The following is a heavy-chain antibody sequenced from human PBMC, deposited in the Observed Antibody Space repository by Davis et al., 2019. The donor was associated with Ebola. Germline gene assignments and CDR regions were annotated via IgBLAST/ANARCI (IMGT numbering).Heavy chain of an antibody. CDR2: INRSGST. V-gene: IGHV4-34*01. D-gene: IGHD3-10*01. CDR3: ARGWFRESGYYYYYGMDV. J-gene: IGHJ6*02. Sequence: SETLSLTCTVSGGSISSYYWSWIRQPPGKGLEWIGEINRSGSTNYNPSLKSRVTISVDTSKNQFSLKLSSVTAADTAVYYCARGWFRESGYYYYYGMDVWGQGTTVTVSS. CDR1: GGSISSYY.